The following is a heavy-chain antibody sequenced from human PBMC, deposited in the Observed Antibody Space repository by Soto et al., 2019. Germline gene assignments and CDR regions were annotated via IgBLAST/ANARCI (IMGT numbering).Heavy chain of an antibody. CDR3: ARLKNTYYDILTGYPPPYYYYMDV. D-gene: IGHD3-9*01. J-gene: IGHJ6*03. Sequence: PGGSLRLSCAASGFTFSSYAMKWVRQAPGKGLEWVSLIGESGTPTYYADSVKGRFTISRDNSGNTLFLEMYSLRAADTAVYYCARLKNTYYDILTGYPPPYYYYMDVWGKGTTVTVSS. CDR2: IGESGTPT. CDR1: GFTFSSYA. V-gene: IGHV3-23*01.